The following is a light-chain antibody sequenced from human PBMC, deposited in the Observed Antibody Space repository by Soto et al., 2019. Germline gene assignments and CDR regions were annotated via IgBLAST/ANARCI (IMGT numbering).Light chain of an antibody. V-gene: IGKV1-5*01. Sequence: DIQMTQSPSTLSASVGDRVTITCRASQFIYGWLAWYQQKPGKAPKLLIYDASNLESGVPSRFSGSGSGTQFTLTISSLQPDDFATYYCQQYHSFWTVGQGTKVDSK. CDR3: QQYHSFWT. J-gene: IGKJ1*01. CDR1: QFIYGW. CDR2: DAS.